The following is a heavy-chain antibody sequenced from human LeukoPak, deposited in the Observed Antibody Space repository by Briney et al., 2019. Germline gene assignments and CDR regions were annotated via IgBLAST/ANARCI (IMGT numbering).Heavy chain of an antibody. Sequence: ASVKVSCKASGYTFTSYGISWVRQAPGQGLEWMGWISAYNGNTNYAQKLQGRVTMTTDTSTSTAYMELRSPRSDDTAVYYCARDHYDFWSGYYYYFDYWGQGTLVTVSS. CDR1: GYTFTSYG. V-gene: IGHV1-18*01. CDR2: ISAYNGNT. D-gene: IGHD3-3*01. J-gene: IGHJ4*02. CDR3: ARDHYDFWSGYYYYFDY.